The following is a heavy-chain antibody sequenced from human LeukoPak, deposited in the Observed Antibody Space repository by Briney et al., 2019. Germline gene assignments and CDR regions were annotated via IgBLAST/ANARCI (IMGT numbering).Heavy chain of an antibody. V-gene: IGHV4-34*01. D-gene: IGHD1-26*01. J-gene: IGHJ4*02. CDR3: ARGRIVGATYFDY. CDR1: GGSFSGYY. CDR2: INHSGST. Sequence: SETLSLTCAVYGGSFSGYYWSWIRQPPGKGLEWIGEINHSGSTNYNPSLKSRVTISVDTSKNQFSLKLNSVTAADTAVYYCARGRIVGATYFDYWGQGTLVTVSS.